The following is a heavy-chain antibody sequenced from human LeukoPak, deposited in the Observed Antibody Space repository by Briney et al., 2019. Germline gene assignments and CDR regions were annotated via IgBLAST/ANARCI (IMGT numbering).Heavy chain of an antibody. D-gene: IGHD2-2*01. CDR1: GFTFSSYA. CDR2: ISGSGGST. Sequence: GGSLRLSCAASGFTFSSYAMSWVRQAPGKGLEWVSAISGSGGSTYYADSVKGRFTISRDNSKNTLYLQMNSLRAEDTAVYYCAKGGVVSSSTPNYGMDVWGQGTTVTVSS. V-gene: IGHV3-23*01. CDR3: AKGGVVSSSTPNYGMDV. J-gene: IGHJ6*02.